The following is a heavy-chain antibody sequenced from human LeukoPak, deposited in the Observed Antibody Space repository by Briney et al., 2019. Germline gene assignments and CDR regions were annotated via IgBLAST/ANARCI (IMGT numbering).Heavy chain of an antibody. CDR2: ISSGSSAI. V-gene: IGHV3-21*01. D-gene: IGHD3-10*01. Sequence: GGSLRLSCEASGFTFTTYSMTWVRQAPGKGLEWVSIISSGSSAIFSADALKGRFTISRDDAKNLLYLNMSSLRAEDTAVYYCTRAGGWVRGVYCCYYMDVWGKGTTVTISS. CDR3: TRAGGWVRGVYCCYYMDV. CDR1: GFTFTTYS. J-gene: IGHJ6*03.